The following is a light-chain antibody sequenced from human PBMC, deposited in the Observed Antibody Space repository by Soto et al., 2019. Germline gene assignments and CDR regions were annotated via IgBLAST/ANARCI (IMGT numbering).Light chain of an antibody. CDR2: KVS. CDR3: QQYNNWPHT. V-gene: IGKV2-30*01. J-gene: IGKJ2*01. CDR1: QSLVYSDGNTY. Sequence: DVVMTQSPLSLPVTLGQPASISCRSSQSLVYSDGNTYLNWFQQRPGQSPRRLIYKVSNRDSGVPDRFSGSGSGTEFTLTINSLQSEDFAVYYCQQYNNWPHTFGQGTKVDIK.